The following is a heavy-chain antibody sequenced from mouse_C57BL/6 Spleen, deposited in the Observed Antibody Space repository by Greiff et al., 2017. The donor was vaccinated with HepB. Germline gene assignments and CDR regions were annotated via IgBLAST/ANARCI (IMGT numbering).Heavy chain of an antibody. CDR2: ISSGSSTI. J-gene: IGHJ4*01. Sequence: EVMLVESGGGLVKPGGSLKLSCAASGFTFSDYGMHWVRQAPEKGLEWVAYISSGSSTIYYADTVKGRFTISRDNAKNTLFLQMTSLRSEDTAMYYCARRQTGTDYAMDYWGQGTSVTVSS. D-gene: IGHD4-1*01. V-gene: IGHV5-17*01. CDR1: GFTFSDYG. CDR3: ARRQTGTDYAMDY.